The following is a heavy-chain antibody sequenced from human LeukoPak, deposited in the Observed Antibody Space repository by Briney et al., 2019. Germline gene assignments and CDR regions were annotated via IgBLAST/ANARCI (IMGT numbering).Heavy chain of an antibody. V-gene: IGHV1-18*01. CDR2: ISAYNGDT. CDR3: ATDRIAAAGLAFDI. CDR1: GGTFSSYA. D-gene: IGHD6-13*01. Sequence: ASVKVSCKASGGTFSSYAISWVRQAPGQGLEWMGWISAYNGDTNYAQNLQGRVTMTTDTSTSTAYMELRSLRSDDTAVYYCATDRIAAAGLAFDIWGQGTMVTVSS. J-gene: IGHJ3*02.